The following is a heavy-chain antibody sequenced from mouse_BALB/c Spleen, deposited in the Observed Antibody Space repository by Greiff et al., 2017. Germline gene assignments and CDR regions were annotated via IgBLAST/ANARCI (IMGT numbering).Heavy chain of an antibody. CDR1: GFNIKDTY. D-gene: IGHD1-1*01. CDR2: IDPANGNT. J-gene: IGHJ3*01. V-gene: IGHV14-3*02. Sequence: VQLQQSGAELVKPGASVKLSCTASGFNIKDTYMHWVKQRPEQGLEWIGRIDPANGNTKYDPKFQGKATITADTSSNTAYLQLSSLTSEDTAVYYCARNYYSSSFAYWAKGLWSLSLQ. CDR3: ARNYYSSSFAY.